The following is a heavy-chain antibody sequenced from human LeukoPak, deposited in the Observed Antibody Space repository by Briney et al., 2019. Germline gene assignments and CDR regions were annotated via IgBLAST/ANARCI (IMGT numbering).Heavy chain of an antibody. Sequence: GRALRLSCAASVFSFSSYGMHWVRRAPGKGLQWVASLWYDGTNKYHADSVKGRFTISKDNSQSTLYLQMNSLRAEDTAVYYCARVNNWNDVEAFDYWGQGTLVTVSS. CDR3: ARVNNWNDVEAFDY. J-gene: IGHJ4*02. CDR1: VFSFSSYG. D-gene: IGHD1-1*01. CDR2: LWYDGTNK. V-gene: IGHV3-33*01.